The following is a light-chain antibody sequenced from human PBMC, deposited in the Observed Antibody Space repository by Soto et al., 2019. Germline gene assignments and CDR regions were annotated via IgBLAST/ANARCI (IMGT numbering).Light chain of an antibody. J-gene: IGKJ3*01. V-gene: IGKV1-27*01. CDR2: AAS. CDR1: TEIRNF. CDR3: QKYSSVPV. Sequence: DIQMTQSPTSLSASVGEGVTITCRTRTEIRNFVAWYQQKPGKAPKLLIYAASTLQSGVPSRFSGSGSGTDFTLTITSLQPEDVATYSCQKYSSVPVFGPGTKVEIK.